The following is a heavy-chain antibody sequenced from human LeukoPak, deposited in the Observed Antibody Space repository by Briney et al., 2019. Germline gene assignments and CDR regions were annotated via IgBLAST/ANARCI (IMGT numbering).Heavy chain of an antibody. CDR2: IKSTPEGGTT. Sequence: PGGSLRLSCAASGFTFSEAWMSWARQAPGKGLEWVGRIKSTPEGGTTDYAAPVKGRFTISRDDSKTTLYLQVNTLKTEDTAVYYCTTGGHYFGDWGQGTLVTVSS. D-gene: IGHD3-10*01. CDR3: TTGGHYFGD. V-gene: IGHV3-15*01. CDR1: GFTFSEAW. J-gene: IGHJ4*02.